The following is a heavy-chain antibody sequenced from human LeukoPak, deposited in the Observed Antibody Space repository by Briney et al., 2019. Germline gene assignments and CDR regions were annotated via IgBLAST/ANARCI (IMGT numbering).Heavy chain of an antibody. CDR2: INHSGST. CDR1: GFNFSIYW. D-gene: IGHD2-2*02. J-gene: IGHJ4*02. V-gene: IGHV4-34*01. Sequence: GSLRLSCAASGFNFSIYWMSWIRQPPGKGLEWIGEINHSGSTNYNPSLKSRVTISVDTSKNQFSLKLSSVTAADTAVYYCARAGAAAAIGSYFDYWGQGTLVTVSS. CDR3: ARAGAAAAIGSYFDY.